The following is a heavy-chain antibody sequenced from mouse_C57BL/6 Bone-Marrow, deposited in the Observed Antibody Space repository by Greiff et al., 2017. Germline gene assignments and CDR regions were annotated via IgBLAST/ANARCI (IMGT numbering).Heavy chain of an antibody. D-gene: IGHD1-1*01. CDR2: IYPRDGST. V-gene: IGHV1-78*01. Sequence: VQLQQSDAELVKPGASVKISCKVSGYTFTDHTIHWMKQRPEQGLEWIGYIYPRDGSTKYNEKFKGKATLTADKASSTAYMQLNSLSSEVSAVYFSARSVTTVVAPHAMDYWGQGTSVTVSS. J-gene: IGHJ4*01. CDR3: ARSVTTVVAPHAMDY. CDR1: GYTFTDHT.